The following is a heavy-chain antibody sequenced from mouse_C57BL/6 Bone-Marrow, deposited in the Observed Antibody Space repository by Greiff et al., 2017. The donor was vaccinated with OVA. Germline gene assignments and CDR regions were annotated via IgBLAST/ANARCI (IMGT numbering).Heavy chain of an antibody. CDR2: ISSGGSYT. V-gene: IGHV5-6*01. D-gene: IGHD2-4*01. CDR3: ASYDYDEGAWFAY. Sequence: EVNVVESGGDLVKPGGSLKLSCAASGFTFSSYGMSWVRQTPDKRLEWVATISSGGSYTYYPDSVKGRFTISRDNAKNTLYLQMSSLKSEDTAMYYCASYDYDEGAWFAYWGKGTLVTVSA. J-gene: IGHJ3*01. CDR1: GFTFSSYG.